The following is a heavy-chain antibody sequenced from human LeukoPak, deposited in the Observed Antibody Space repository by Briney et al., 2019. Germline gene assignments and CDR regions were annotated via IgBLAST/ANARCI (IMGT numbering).Heavy chain of an antibody. Sequence: SEALSLTCTVSGGSISSSSYYWGWIRQPPGKGLEWIGSIYYSGSTYYNPSLKSRVTISVDTSKNQFSLKLSSVTAADTAVYYCARGDDILTGYSPSTEYFQHWGQGTLVTVSS. CDR1: GGSISSSSYY. J-gene: IGHJ1*01. D-gene: IGHD3-9*01. CDR2: IYYSGST. V-gene: IGHV4-39*07. CDR3: ARGDDILTGYSPSTEYFQH.